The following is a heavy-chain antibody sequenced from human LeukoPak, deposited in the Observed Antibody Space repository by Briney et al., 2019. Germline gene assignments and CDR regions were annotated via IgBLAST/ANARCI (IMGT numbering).Heavy chain of an antibody. CDR2: INHSGST. CDR3: VRSGQWLVPSFDY. V-gene: IGHV4-34*01. J-gene: IGHJ4*02. Sequence: SETLSLTCTVSGGSISSYYWSWIRQPPGKGLEWIGEINHSGSTNYNPSLKSRVTISVDTSKNQFSLKLSSVTAADTAVYYCVRSGQWLVPSFDYWGQGTLVTVSS. CDR1: GGSISSYY. D-gene: IGHD6-19*01.